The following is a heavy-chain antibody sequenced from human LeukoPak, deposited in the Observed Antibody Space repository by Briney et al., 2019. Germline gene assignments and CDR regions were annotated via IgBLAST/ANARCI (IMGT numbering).Heavy chain of an antibody. CDR1: GGSFSGYY. D-gene: IGHD2-15*01. Sequence: SETLSLTCAVYGGSFSGYYWSWIRQPPGKGLEWIGEINHSGSTNYSPSLKSRVTISVDTSKNQFSLKLSSVTAADTAVYYCARGAGVGSGYSDYWGQGTLVTVSS. V-gene: IGHV4-34*01. CDR3: ARGAGVGSGYSDY. J-gene: IGHJ4*02. CDR2: INHSGST.